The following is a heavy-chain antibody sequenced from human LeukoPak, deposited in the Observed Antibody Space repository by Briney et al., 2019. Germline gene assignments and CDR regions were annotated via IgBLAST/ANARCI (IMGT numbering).Heavy chain of an antibody. D-gene: IGHD5-12*01. Sequence: PGGSLRLSCAASGLTFSNYWMSWVRQAPGEGLEWVADIKADGSEKYYMDSVKGRFSISRDNAKNSLDLQMNSLRPEDTAVYYCARDPRGNNGYDSGYWGQGTLVTVSS. J-gene: IGHJ4*02. CDR3: ARDPRGNNGYDSGY. V-gene: IGHV3-7*04. CDR2: IKADGSEK. CDR1: GLTFSNYW.